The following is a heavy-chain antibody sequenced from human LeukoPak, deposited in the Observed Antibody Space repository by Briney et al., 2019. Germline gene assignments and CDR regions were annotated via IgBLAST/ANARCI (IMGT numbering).Heavy chain of an antibody. D-gene: IGHD2-2*01. CDR3: ARGPGVVPAALYYYYMDV. CDR1: GGSFSGYY. J-gene: IGHJ6*03. Sequence: PSETLSLTCAVYGGSFSGYYWSWIRQPPGKGLEWIGEINHSGSTNYNPSLKSRVTISVDTSKNQFSLKLSSVTAADTAVYHCARGPGVVPAALYYYYMDVWGKGTTVTVSS. CDR2: INHSGST. V-gene: IGHV4-34*01.